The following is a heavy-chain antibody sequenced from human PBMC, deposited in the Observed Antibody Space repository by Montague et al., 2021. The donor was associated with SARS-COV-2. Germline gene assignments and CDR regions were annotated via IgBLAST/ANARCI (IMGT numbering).Heavy chain of an antibody. CDR1: GGSFSSYY. D-gene: IGHD5-12*01. CDR3: ATQACGSTPRSLDY. Sequence: SETLSLTCAVSGGSFSSYYWSWIRQPPGKGLEWIGYINHSGSTNYTPSLQSRVTMSVDTSRNQLSLKLSSVTAADTAIYYCATQACGSTPRSLDYWGQGTLVTVSS. V-gene: IGHV4-59*08. CDR2: INHSGST. J-gene: IGHJ4*02.